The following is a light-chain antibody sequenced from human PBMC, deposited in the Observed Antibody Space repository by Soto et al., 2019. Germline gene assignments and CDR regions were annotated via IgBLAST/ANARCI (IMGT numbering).Light chain of an antibody. CDR1: SSDVGRYNY. J-gene: IGLJ3*02. CDR2: EVN. Sequence: QSVLTQPASVSGSPGQSITISCTGSSSDVGRYNYVSWYQQHPGKTPKLMIYEVNNRPSGVSDRFSGSKSGNTASLTISGLQAEDEADYYCSSYTSNSKLVFGGGTKLTVL. V-gene: IGLV2-14*01. CDR3: SSYTSNSKLV.